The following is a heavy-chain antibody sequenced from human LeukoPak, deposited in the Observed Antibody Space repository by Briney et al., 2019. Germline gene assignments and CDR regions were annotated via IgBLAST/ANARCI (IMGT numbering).Heavy chain of an antibody. CDR1: GFALNIYA. CDR3: ARDDPISRYMDV. V-gene: IGHV3-30-3*01. Sequence: PGGSLRLSCVASGFALNIYAMHWVRQAPGKGLEWVAVISYDGNNKYYADSVKGRFTISRDNSKNTLSLQMNSLTTEDTAVYYCARDDPISRYMDVWGKGTTATVSS. J-gene: IGHJ6*03. CDR2: ISYDGNNK.